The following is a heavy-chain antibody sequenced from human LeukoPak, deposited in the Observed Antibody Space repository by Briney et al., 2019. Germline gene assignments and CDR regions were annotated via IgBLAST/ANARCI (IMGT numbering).Heavy chain of an antibody. CDR1: GFTFSNAW. V-gene: IGHV3-15*01. CDR2: IKSKTDGGTT. Sequence: TRGSLRLSCAASGFTFSNAWMSWVRQAPGKGLECVGRIKSKTDGGTTDYAAPVKGRFTISRDDSKNTLYLQMNSLKTEDTAVYYCTTSGYSSGWYRVYYYYMDVWGKGTTVTVSS. D-gene: IGHD6-19*01. J-gene: IGHJ6*03. CDR3: TTSGYSSGWYRVYYYYMDV.